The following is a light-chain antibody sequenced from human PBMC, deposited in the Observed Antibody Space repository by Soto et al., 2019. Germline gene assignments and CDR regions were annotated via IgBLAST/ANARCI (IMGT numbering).Light chain of an antibody. J-gene: IGKJ5*01. V-gene: IGKV3-20*01. CDR3: QQYTGPPTT. Sequence: EIVLTQSPGTLSLSPGERATLYCRASQSVSSNHLAWYQQKPGQAPRLLICGASTRAAGIPDRFSGSGSGTDFTLTITRLEPEDSAVYFCQQYTGPPTTFGQGTRLEIK. CDR2: GAS. CDR1: QSVSSNH.